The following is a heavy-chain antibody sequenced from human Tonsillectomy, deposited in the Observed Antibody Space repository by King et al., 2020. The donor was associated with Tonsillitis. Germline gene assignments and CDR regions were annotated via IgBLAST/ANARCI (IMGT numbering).Heavy chain of an antibody. CDR2: IKSKSDGGTT. D-gene: IGHD6-6*01. V-gene: IGHV3-15*01. CDR1: GFRFSAAW. J-gene: IGHJ4*02. Sequence: VQLVESGGDLVKPGGSLSLSCAAAGFRFSAAWMSWVRQAPGKGLEWVGRIKSKSDGGTTDFAAPLKGRFTISRDDSRNTVSLQLNSVKSEDTGVYYCTTDQGIAPRPIFDFWGQGTLVTVSS. CDR3: TTDQGIAPRPIFDF.